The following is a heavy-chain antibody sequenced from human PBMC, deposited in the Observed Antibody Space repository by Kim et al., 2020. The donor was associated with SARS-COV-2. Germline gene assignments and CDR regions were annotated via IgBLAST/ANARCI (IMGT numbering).Heavy chain of an antibody. D-gene: IGHD3-16*01. V-gene: IGHV3-23*01. Sequence: GGSLRLSCAASGFTFSDYAMSWVRQAPGKGLEWVSSVRAGGFTTYYADSVQGRFTISRDNSENTLYLQMNSLRPDDTAVYYCAKGGQGVAGYSDYWGQGT. CDR1: GFTFSDYA. CDR3: AKGGQGVAGYSDY. J-gene: IGHJ4*02. CDR2: VRAGGFTT.